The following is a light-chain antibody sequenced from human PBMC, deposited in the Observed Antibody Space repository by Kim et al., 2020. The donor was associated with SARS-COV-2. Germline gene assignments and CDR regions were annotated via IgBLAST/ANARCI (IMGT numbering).Light chain of an antibody. CDR3: QQYFITPWT. CDR1: QDISNS. CDR2: AAA. J-gene: IGKJ1*01. Sequence: DMQMTQSPPSLSASVGDRVTISCRASQDISNSLAWYQQKPGKAPKLLLYAAARLQSGVPSRFSGSGSGAYYTLTISSLQPEDFATYYCQQYFITPWTFGRGTKVDIK. V-gene: IGKV1-NL1*01.